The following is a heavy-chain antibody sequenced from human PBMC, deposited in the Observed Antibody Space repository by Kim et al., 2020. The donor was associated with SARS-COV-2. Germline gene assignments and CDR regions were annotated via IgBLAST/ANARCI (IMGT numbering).Heavy chain of an antibody. V-gene: IGHV3-48*03. CDR2: ISSGSGSTI. J-gene: IGHJ4*02. Sequence: GGSLRLSCVASGFTFSTYDMIWVRQAPGKGLEWVSFISSGSGSTITYADSVKGRLTISRDNAKNSLFLQMDSLRAEDTAMYFCTRNGGGLGLWGQGTLVTVSS. CDR1: GFTFSTYD. CDR3: TRNGGGLGL. D-gene: IGHD3-16*01.